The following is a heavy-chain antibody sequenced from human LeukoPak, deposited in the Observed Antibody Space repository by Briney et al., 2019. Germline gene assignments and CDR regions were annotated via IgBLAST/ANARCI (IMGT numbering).Heavy chain of an antibody. D-gene: IGHD5-18*01. V-gene: IGHV1-18*01. CDR2: ISAYNGNT. CDR3: TREMGGEEAMVNVSFDY. CDR1: GYTFTSYG. J-gene: IGHJ4*02. Sequence: ASVKVSCKASGYTFTSYGISWVRQAPGQGLEWMGWISAYNGNTNYAQKLQGRVTITRNTSISTAYMELSSLRSEDTAVYYCTREMGGEEAMVNVSFDYWGQGTLVTVSS.